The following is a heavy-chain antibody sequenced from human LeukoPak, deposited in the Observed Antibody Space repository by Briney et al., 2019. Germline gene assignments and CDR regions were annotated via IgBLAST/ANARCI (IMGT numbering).Heavy chain of an antibody. CDR3: ARVSTVVTLDWYFDL. Sequence: KPSETLSLTCTVSGGSISSSSYYWGWIRQPPGKGLEWIGSIYYSGSTYYNPSLKSRVTISVDTSKNQFSLKLSSVTAADTAVYYCARVSTVVTLDWYFDLWGRGTLVTVSS. CDR1: GGSISSSSYY. D-gene: IGHD4-23*01. V-gene: IGHV4-39*07. J-gene: IGHJ2*01. CDR2: IYYSGST.